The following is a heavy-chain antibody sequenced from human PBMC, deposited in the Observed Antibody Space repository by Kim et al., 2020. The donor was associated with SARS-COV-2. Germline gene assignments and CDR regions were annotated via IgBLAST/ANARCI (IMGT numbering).Heavy chain of an antibody. CDR3: VRARPGQMTHEEFFDY. V-gene: IGHV3-74*01. CDR2: INSDGSST. Sequence: GGSLRLSCAASGFTFSSYWMHWVRQAPGKGLVWVSRINSDGSSTSYADSVKGRFTISRDNAKNTLYLQMNSLRAEDTAVYYCVRARPGQMTHEEFFDYWGQGTLVTVSS. D-gene: IGHD3-10*01. J-gene: IGHJ4*02. CDR1: GFTFSSYW.